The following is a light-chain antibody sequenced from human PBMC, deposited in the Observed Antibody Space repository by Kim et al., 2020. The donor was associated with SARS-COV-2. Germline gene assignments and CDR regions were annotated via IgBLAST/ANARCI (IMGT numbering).Light chain of an antibody. CDR2: GYN. J-gene: IGLJ2*01. V-gene: IGLV1-44*01. CDR1: FSNVGRNT. Sequence: GQRVTISCSGSFSNVGRNTVNCWQQLPGTAPKLLIFGYNQRPSGVPDLFSGSKSGTSASLAISGLQSEDEADYYCAAWDDNLNGVGFGGGTQLTVL. CDR3: AAWDDNLNGVG.